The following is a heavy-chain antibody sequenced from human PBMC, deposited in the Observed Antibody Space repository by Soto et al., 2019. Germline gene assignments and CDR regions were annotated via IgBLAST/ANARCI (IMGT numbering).Heavy chain of an antibody. V-gene: IGHV1-69*13. D-gene: IGHD5-18*01. J-gene: IGHJ6*02. Sequence: SVKVSCKASGGTFSSYAISWVRQAPGQGLEWMGGIIPIFGTANYAQKFQGRVTITVDESTSTAYMELSSLRSEDTAVYYCAGGVDTAMVTSYYYYGMDVWGQGTTVTVSS. CDR1: GGTFSSYA. CDR2: IIPIFGTA. CDR3: AGGVDTAMVTSYYYYGMDV.